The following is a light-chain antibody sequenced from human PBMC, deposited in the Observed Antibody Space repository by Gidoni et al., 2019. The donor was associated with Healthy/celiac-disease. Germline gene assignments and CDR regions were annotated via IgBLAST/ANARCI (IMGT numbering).Light chain of an antibody. V-gene: IGKV1-39*01. CDR1: QSISSY. Sequence: IQLTPPPSSLSASVGDRVTITCRASQSISSYLNWYQQKPGKAPKLLIYAASSLQSGVPSRFSGSGSGTDFTLTISSLQPEDFATYYCQQSYSTPFTFGAGTKVDIK. J-gene: IGKJ3*01. CDR3: QQSYSTPFT. CDR2: AAS.